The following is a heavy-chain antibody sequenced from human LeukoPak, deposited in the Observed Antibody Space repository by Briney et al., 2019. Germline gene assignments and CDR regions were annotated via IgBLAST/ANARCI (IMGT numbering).Heavy chain of an antibody. CDR1: GFTFDDYA. D-gene: IGHD2-2*01. V-gene: IGHV3-9*01. CDR3: AKEAAARAFDI. Sequence: GGSLRLSCAASGFTFDDYAMHWVRQAPGKGLEWVSGISWNSGSIGYADSVKGRFAISRDNAKNSLYLQMNSLRAEDTALYYCAKEAAARAFDIWGQGTMVTVSS. CDR2: ISWNSGSI. J-gene: IGHJ3*02.